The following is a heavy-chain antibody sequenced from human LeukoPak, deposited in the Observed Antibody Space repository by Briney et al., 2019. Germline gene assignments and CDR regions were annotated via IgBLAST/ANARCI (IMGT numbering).Heavy chain of an antibody. J-gene: IGHJ1*01. CDR3: AKDQQWLVRGYFQY. CDR1: GFTFSSYA. Sequence: PGGSLRLSCAASGFTFSSYAMGWVRQAPGKGLEWISGISGSSGSTYYADSVKDRFTISRDNSKNTLYLQMNSLRAEDTAVYYCAKDQQWLVRGYFQYWGQGTLVTVSS. CDR2: ISGSSGST. D-gene: IGHD6-19*01. V-gene: IGHV3-23*01.